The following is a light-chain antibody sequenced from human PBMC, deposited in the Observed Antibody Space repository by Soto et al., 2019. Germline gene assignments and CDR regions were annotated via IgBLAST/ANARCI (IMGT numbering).Light chain of an antibody. CDR1: QSMNIY. CDR3: QQSYRSPYT. CDR2: AAS. J-gene: IGKJ2*01. Sequence: IQLTQSPSSLSASVGDRVTVTCRASQSMNIYLNWYQQKPGKAPTLLIYAASSLQSGVPSRFSGRGSRTDFTLTISSLQTEDFATYYCQQSYRSPYTFGQGTKLEI. V-gene: IGKV1-39*01.